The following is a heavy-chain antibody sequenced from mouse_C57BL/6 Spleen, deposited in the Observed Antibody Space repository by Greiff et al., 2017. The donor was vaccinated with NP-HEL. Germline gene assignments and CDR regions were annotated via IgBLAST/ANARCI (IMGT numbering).Heavy chain of an antibody. CDR1: GYTFTDYE. CDR3: TREGITTVVDWYFDV. J-gene: IGHJ1*03. D-gene: IGHD1-1*01. V-gene: IGHV1-15*01. Sequence: QVQLQQSGAELVRPGASVTLSCKASGYTFTDYEMHWVKQTPVHGLEWIGAIDPETGGTAYNQKFKGKAILTADNSSSTAYMELRSLTSEDSAVYYCTREGITTVVDWYFDVWGTGTTVTVSS. CDR2: IDPETGGT.